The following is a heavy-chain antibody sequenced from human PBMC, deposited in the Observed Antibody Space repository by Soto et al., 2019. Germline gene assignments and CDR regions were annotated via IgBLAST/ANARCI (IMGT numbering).Heavy chain of an antibody. CDR2: IYYSGST. Sequence: SETLSLTCTVSGGSISSGGYYWSWIRQHPGKGLEWIGYIYYSGSTYYNPSLKSRVTISVDTSKNQFSLKLSSVTAADTAVYYCARDLDTYYYDSSGYYQPVLFDIWGQGTMVTVSS. D-gene: IGHD3-22*01. V-gene: IGHV4-31*03. CDR1: GGSISSGGYY. CDR3: ARDLDTYYYDSSGYYQPVLFDI. J-gene: IGHJ3*02.